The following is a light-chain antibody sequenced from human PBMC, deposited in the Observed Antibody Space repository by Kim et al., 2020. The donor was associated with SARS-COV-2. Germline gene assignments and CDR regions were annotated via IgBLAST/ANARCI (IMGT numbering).Light chain of an antibody. J-gene: IGKJ1*01. CDR1: QSVGSY. CDR3: QQRSNWTWT. CDR2: DAS. Sequence: EIVLTQSPATLSLSPGERATLSCRASQSVGSYLAWYQQRPGQAPRLLSYDASNRATDIPARFSGSGSGTDFTLTITSLEPEDFAVYYCQQRSNWTWTFGQGTKVDIK. V-gene: IGKV3-11*01.